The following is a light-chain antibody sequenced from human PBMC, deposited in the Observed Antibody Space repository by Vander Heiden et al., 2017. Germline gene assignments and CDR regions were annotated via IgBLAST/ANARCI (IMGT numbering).Light chain of an antibody. CDR2: AAS. J-gene: IGKJ4*01. V-gene: IGKV1-39*01. Sequence: DIQMTQSPSSLSASVGDRVTITCRASQSISSDLNWYQQKPGNAPKLLIYAASSLQSGVPSRFSGSGSGTDFTLTISSLQPEDFATYYCQQSYSTPPLTFGGGTKVEIK. CDR1: QSISSD. CDR3: QQSYSTPPLT.